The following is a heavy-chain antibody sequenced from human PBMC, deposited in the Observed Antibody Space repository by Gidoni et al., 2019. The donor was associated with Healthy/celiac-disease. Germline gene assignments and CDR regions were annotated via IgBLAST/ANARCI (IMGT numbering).Heavy chain of an antibody. J-gene: IGHJ6*03. V-gene: IGHV4-59*01. CDR2: IYYSGST. CDR3: ARVVGRGWELHAGGVWYYYMDV. D-gene: IGHD1-26*01. CDR1: GGSISSYY. Sequence: QVQLQESGPGLVKPSETLSLTCTVSGGSISSYYWSWIRQPQGKGLEWIGYIYYSGSTNYNPSLKSRVTISVDTSKNQFSLKLSSVTAADTAVYYCARVVGRGWELHAGGVWYYYMDVWGKGTTVTVSS.